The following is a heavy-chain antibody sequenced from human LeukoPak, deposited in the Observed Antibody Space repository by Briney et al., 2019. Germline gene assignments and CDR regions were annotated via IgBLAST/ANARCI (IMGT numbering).Heavy chain of an antibody. Sequence: GASVKVSCKASGYTFTGYYMHWVRQAPGQGLEWMGRIIPILGIANYAQKFQGRVTITADKSTSTAYMELSSLRSEDTAVYYCARVLTGVYGMDVWGQGTTVTVSS. J-gene: IGHJ6*02. CDR3: ARVLTGVYGMDV. CDR1: GYTFTGYY. V-gene: IGHV1-69*04. D-gene: IGHD3-9*01. CDR2: IIPILGIA.